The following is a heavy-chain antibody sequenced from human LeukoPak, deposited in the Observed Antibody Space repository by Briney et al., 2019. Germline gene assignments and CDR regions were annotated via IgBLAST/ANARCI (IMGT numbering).Heavy chain of an antibody. CDR3: VRAVGPVGGYDSP. J-gene: IGHJ5*02. D-gene: IGHD5-12*01. Sequence: SETLSFTCTVSGGSFSSYYWSWIRQPPGKGLEWIGYIYYSGSTNYNPSLKSRVTISLDTSKNQFSLKLSPVTAADTAVYYCVRAVGPVGGYDSPWGQGTLVTVSS. V-gene: IGHV4-59*01. CDR1: GGSFSSYY. CDR2: IYYSGST.